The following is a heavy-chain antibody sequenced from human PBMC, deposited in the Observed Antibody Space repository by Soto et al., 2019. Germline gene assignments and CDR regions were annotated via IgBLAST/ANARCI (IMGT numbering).Heavy chain of an antibody. D-gene: IGHD4-17*01. CDR3: ARHGFYGDYASYYFDP. V-gene: IGHV5-51*01. J-gene: IGHJ5*02. CDR1: GYNFATYW. CDR2: IYPGDSDS. Sequence: GEPLKISCEGFGYNFATYWIAWVRQMPGKGLEYMGIIYPGDSDSRYSPSFQGQVTFSADKSISTAYMQWSSLKASDTAMYYCARHGFYGDYASYYFDPWGQGTLVTVSS.